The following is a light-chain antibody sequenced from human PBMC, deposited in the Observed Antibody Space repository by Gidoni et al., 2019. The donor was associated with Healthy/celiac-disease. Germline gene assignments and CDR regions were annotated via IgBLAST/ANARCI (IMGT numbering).Light chain of an antibody. Sequence: DIFLTQSPATLSVSPGERATLSCRSSQSVSSNLAWYQQKPGQAPRLLIYGASTRATGIPARFSGSGYGTEFTLTISSLQSEEVAVYECQKYNNWPRTFGQGTKVEIK. CDR1: QSVSSN. CDR2: GAS. J-gene: IGKJ1*01. V-gene: IGKV3-15*01. CDR3: QKYNNWPRT.